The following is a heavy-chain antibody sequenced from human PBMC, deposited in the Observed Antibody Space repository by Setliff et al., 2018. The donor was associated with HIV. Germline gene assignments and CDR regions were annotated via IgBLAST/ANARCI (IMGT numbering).Heavy chain of an antibody. Sequence: SETLSLTCTVSGGSISSSSYYWGWIRLPPGKGLEWIGSMYYSGTTYYNPSLKSRVTISVDMSNNQFSLKVTSVTAADTAVYYCARRVPYGGFDYWGQGTLVTVSS. CDR2: MYYSGTT. J-gene: IGHJ4*02. CDR3: ARRVPYGGFDY. CDR1: GGSISSSSYY. V-gene: IGHV4-39*07. D-gene: IGHD1-1*01.